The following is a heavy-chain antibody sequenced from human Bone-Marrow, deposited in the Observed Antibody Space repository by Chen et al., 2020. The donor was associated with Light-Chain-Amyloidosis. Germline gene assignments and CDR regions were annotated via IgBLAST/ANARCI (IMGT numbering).Heavy chain of an antibody. V-gene: IGHV1-69*01. CDR2: IIPIRGTA. J-gene: IGHJ4*02. D-gene: IGHD4-4*01. CDR1: GGTFNTYA. CDR3: AEGPYSNLGY. Sequence: QVQLVQSGAEVKKPGSSVKVSCKASGGTFNTYAINWVRQAPGQGLEWMGGIIPIRGTASYAQKVQGRVTSTADEASSTAYMERSSLTSGDTAVYYCAEGPYSNLGYWGQGTLVTVSS.